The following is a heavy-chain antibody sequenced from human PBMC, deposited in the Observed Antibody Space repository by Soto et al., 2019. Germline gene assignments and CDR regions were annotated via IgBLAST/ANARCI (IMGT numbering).Heavy chain of an antibody. J-gene: IGHJ4*02. CDR3: GKVLVGATGHTDSDS. D-gene: IGHD2-15*01. CDR1: GGSIYRSGYY. CDR2: IDYSGVT. V-gene: IGHV4-39*01. Sequence: SETLSLTCTVSGGSIYRSGYYWGWIRQPPGRGLEWIGNIDYSGVTYSNPSLKSRVTISRDTSKNQFSLKLTSVTAADTALYYCGKVLVGATGHTDSDSWGPGTLVTVSS.